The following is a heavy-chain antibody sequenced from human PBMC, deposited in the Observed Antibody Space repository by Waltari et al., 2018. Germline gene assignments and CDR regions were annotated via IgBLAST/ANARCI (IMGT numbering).Heavy chain of an antibody. CDR1: GFTFSSYA. D-gene: IGHD3-3*02. J-gene: IGHJ4*02. V-gene: IGHV3-30*01. CDR2: ISYDGSNK. Sequence: QVQLVESGGGVVQPGRSLRLSCAASGFTFSSYAMHWVRQAPGKGLEWVAVISYDGSNKYYAASVKGRFTISRDNSKNTLYLQMNSLRAEDTAVYYCARFISSADYWGQGTLVTVSS. CDR3: ARFISSADY.